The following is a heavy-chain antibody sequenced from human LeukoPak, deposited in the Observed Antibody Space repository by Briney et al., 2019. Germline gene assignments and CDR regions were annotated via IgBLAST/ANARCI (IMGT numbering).Heavy chain of an antibody. CDR1: GFPFDTHA. CDR3: AARPGDLAVPFDY. V-gene: IGHV3-23*01. Sequence: PGGSLRLSCAASGFPFDTHAMTWVRQAPGKGLEYVSLISGSGETTYYAHSLKDRFTISRDNSKTTLYLQMYSLRVEDTAMYYCAARPGDLAVPFDYWVQATLAGVCS. J-gene: IGHJ4*02. D-gene: IGHD3-10*01. CDR2: ISGSGETT.